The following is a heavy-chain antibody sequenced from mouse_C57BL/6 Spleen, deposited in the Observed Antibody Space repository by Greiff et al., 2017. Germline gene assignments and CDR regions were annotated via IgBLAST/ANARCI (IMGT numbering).Heavy chain of an antibody. D-gene: IGHD1-1*01. CDR3: ATHGLYYGSSWGFAY. CDR2: IYPGDGDT. Sequence: VQLQQSGASVKISCKASGYAFSSYWMNWVKQRPGKGLEWIGQIYPGDGDTNYNGKFKGKATLTADKSSSTAYMQLSSLTSEDSAVYFCATHGLYYGSSWGFAYWGQGTLVTVSA. CDR1: GYAFSSYW. J-gene: IGHJ3*01. V-gene: IGHV1-80*01.